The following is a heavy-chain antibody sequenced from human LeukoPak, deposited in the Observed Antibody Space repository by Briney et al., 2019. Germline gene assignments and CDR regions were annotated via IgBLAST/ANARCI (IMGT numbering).Heavy chain of an antibody. CDR1: GGSISSYY. V-gene: IGHV4-59*01. CDR2: IYYSGST. Sequence: SETLSLTCTVSGGSISSYYWSWIRQPPGKGLEWIGYIYYSGSTNYNPSLKSRVTISVDTSKNQFSLKLSSVTAADTAVYYCARSGGVASTVVTDYWGQGTLVTVSS. J-gene: IGHJ4*02. CDR3: ARSGGVASTVVTDY. D-gene: IGHD6-19*01.